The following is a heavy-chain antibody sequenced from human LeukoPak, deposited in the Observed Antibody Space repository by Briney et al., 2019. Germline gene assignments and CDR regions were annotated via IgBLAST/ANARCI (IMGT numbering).Heavy chain of an antibody. CDR2: LYSGGLT. Sequence: SQTLSLTCTVSGASISSSDYYWGWIRQPPGEGLEWIVSLYSGGLTYYNPSLKSRVTISVDTSKNQFSLKVTSVTAADTAVYSCASGGYSSGWYGSFDIWGQGTVVTVSS. J-gene: IGHJ3*02. D-gene: IGHD6-19*01. CDR1: GASISSSDYY. V-gene: IGHV4-39*01. CDR3: ASGGYSSGWYGSFDI.